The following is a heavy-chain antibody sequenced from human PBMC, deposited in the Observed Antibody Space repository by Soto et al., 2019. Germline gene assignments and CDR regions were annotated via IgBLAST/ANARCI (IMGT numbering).Heavy chain of an antibody. Sequence: ASVKVSCKASGYTFTSYDINWVRQATGQGLEWMGWMNPNSGNTGYAQKFQGRVTMTRNTSISTAYMELSSLRSEDTAVYYCARGHLRYIDWLPPGINDYRDQGTLVTFSS. CDR3: ARGHLRYIDWLPPGINDY. D-gene: IGHD3-9*01. CDR1: GYTFTSYD. CDR2: MNPNSGNT. J-gene: IGHJ4*02. V-gene: IGHV1-8*01.